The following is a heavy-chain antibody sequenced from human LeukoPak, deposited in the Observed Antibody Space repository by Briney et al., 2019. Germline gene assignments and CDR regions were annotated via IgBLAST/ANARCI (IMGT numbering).Heavy chain of an antibody. CDR3: ARHGGGAARGLDF. D-gene: IGHD6-6*01. V-gene: IGHV4-39*01. CDR1: DGSISSSRYS. CDR2: IYYSGRT. Sequence: SETLSLTCTVSDGSISSSRYSWGWIRQPPGKGLEWIGSIYYSGRTYSNPSLKSRVTISVDTSKKQVSLKLTLVTAADTAVYYCARHGGGAARGLDFWGQGTLVAVSS. J-gene: IGHJ4*02.